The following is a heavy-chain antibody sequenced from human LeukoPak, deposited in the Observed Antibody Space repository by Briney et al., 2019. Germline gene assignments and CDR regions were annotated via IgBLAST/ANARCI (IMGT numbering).Heavy chain of an antibody. CDR2: IYYSGST. V-gene: IGHV4-61*01. CDR1: GGSISSGSYY. CDR3: ARGEGLDWYFDL. J-gene: IGHJ2*01. Sequence: SETLSLTCTVSGGSISSGSYYWSWIRQPPGKGLEWIGYIYYSGSTNYNPSLKSRVTISVDTSKNQFSLKLSSVTAADTAVYYCARGEGLDWYFDLWGRGTLVTVSS. D-gene: IGHD6-6*01.